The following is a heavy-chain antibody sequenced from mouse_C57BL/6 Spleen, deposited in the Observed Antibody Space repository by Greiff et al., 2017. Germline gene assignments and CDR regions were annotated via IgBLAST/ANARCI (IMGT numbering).Heavy chain of an antibody. J-gene: IGHJ2*01. CDR1: GYAFSSYW. D-gene: IGHD3-2*02. Sequence: VKLQESGAELVKPGASVKISCKASGYAFSSYWMNWVKQRPGKGLEWIGQIYPGDGDTNYNGKFKGKATLTADKSSSTAYMQLSSLTSEDSAVYFCARQATAQAYYFDYWGQGTTLTVSS. CDR2: IYPGDGDT. V-gene: IGHV1-80*01. CDR3: ARQATAQAYYFDY.